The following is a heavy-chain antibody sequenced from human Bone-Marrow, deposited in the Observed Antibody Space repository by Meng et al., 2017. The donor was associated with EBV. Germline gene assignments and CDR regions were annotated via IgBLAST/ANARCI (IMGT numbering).Heavy chain of an antibody. J-gene: IGHJ4*02. V-gene: IGHV1-18*01. CDR2: ISTFNGGT. Sequence: QLVQSGGEVQNPGASVKVSCKASHSTFTDYHLNWVRQAPGQGLEWVGWISTFNGGTNYAQNLQGRVTMTTDTSTTTAYMELRSLRSDDTAVYYCARDGPGYGYFDFWGQGSLVTVSS. D-gene: IGHD1-1*01. CDR1: HSTFTDYH. CDR3: ARDGPGYGYFDF.